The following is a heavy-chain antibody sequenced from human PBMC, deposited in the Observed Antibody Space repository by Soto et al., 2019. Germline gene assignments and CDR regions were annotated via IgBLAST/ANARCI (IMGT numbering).Heavy chain of an antibody. CDR1: RASITSHY. CDR2: IYYSGST. CDR3: ARALVDTAMVGYCYYGMDV. V-gene: IGHV4-59*11. Sequence: SETLSLTCSVSRASITSHYWSWIRQPPGKGLEWIGYIYYSGSTNYNPSLKSRVTISVDTSKNQFSLKLSSVTAADTAVYYRARALVDTAMVGYCYYGMDVWGQGTTVTVSS. D-gene: IGHD5-18*01. J-gene: IGHJ6*02.